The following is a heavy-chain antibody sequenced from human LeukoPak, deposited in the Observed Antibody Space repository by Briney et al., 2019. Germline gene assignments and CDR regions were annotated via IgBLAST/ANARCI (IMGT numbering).Heavy chain of an antibody. D-gene: IGHD6-13*01. V-gene: IGHV4-34*01. J-gene: IGHJ4*02. CDR3: ARVGRERSSWHDKGFDY. Sequence: AETLSLTCTVCGGSFSGYYWTWIRDPPGKGLEWIGEISHSGHTNYNVSLTSRVTISVDTSKNQFSLRQSSVPAADTAVFYWARVGRERSSWHDKGFDYWGEGTLVSVCS. CDR1: GGSFSGYY. CDR2: ISHSGHT.